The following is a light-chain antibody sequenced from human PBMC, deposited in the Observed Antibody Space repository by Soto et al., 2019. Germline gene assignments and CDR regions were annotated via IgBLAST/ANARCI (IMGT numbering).Light chain of an antibody. V-gene: IGKV1-39*01. CDR1: TVISSY. CDR3: QQSYSTPRT. Sequence: DIQMPQSPSSLSASVADRVTITCRGNTVISSYLNWYQQKPGKAPRLLIYAASSLQSGVPSRFSGSGSGTDFTLTISSLQPEDFATYYCQQSYSTPRTFGQGTKVDIK. CDR2: AAS. J-gene: IGKJ1*01.